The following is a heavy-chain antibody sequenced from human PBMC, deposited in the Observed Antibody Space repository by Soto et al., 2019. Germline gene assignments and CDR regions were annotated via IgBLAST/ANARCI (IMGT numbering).Heavy chain of an antibody. J-gene: IGHJ4*02. Sequence: SETLSLTCAVYGGSFSGYSWSWIRQPPGKGLEWIGEIFHGGSTNYGPSLKSRVTISVDTSKNQFSLELSSVTAADTAVYYCARPHYDSNTFYYYFDYWGQGTLVTVSS. V-gene: IGHV4-34*12. CDR2: IFHGGST. CDR1: GGSFSGYS. D-gene: IGHD3-22*01. CDR3: ARPHYDSNTFYYYFDY.